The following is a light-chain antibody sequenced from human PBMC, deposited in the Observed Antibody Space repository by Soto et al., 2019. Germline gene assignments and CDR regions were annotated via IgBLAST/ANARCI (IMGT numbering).Light chain of an antibody. J-gene: IGLJ1*01. CDR2: EVS. CDR3: NSYTTSRTVV. CDR1: SSGVGGYNF. Sequence: QSALTQPASVFGSPGQSITISCTGTSSGVGGYNFVSWYQQHPGKAPKLMIYEVSNRPSGVSNRFSGSKSGNTASLTISGLAPEDEAYYYCNSYTTSRTVVFGTGNKVTVL. V-gene: IGLV2-14*03.